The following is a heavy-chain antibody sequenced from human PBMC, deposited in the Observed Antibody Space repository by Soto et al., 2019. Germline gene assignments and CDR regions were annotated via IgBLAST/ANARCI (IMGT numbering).Heavy chain of an antibody. Sequence: EVQVFESGGGLVQPGGSLILSCAASGFTFSSYAMNWVRQAPGKGLEWVSVISGSGGSTYYADSVKGRFTISRDNSKNTLYLQMNSLRAEDTAVYYCARRSSGWYFDYWGQGTLVTVSS. CDR3: ARRSSGWYFDY. CDR1: GFTFSSYA. D-gene: IGHD6-19*01. V-gene: IGHV3-23*01. J-gene: IGHJ4*02. CDR2: ISGSGGST.